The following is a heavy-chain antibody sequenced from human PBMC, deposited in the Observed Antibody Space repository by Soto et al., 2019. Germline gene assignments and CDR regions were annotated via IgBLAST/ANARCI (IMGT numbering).Heavy chain of an antibody. D-gene: IGHD6-19*01. CDR1: GGSISSYY. J-gene: IGHJ4*02. V-gene: IGHV4-59*01. CDR2: IYYSGST. Sequence: SEPLSLTCTVSGGSISSYYWSWIRQPPGKGLEWIGYIYYSGSTNYNPSLKSRVTISVDTSKNQFSLKLSSVTAADTAVYYCAREGYSSGWYGVFDYWGQGTLVTVSS. CDR3: AREGYSSGWYGVFDY.